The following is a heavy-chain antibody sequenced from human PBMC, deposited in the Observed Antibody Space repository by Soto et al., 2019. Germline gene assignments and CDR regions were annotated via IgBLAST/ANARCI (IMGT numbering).Heavy chain of an antibody. CDR3: VRTNPHYYDSSGRIDF. V-gene: IGHV3-35*01. D-gene: IGHD3-22*01. J-gene: IGHJ4*02. CDR2: VSWNGSRT. CDR1: GFTFSNSD. Sequence: GGSLRLSCAASGFTFSNSDMNWVRQAPGKGLEWVSGVSWNGSRTHYADTVQGRFIISRDNSRNTLYLQTNSLRAEDTAVYYCVRTNPHYYDSSGRIDFWGQGTLVTVSS.